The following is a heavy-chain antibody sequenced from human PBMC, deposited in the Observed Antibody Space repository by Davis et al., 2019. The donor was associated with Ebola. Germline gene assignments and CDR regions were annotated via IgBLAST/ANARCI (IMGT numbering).Heavy chain of an antibody. Sequence: ASVKVSCKASGYTFISHGISLVRQAPGQGLEWMGWISAYNGNTNYAQKLQGRVTMTTDTSTSTAYMELRSLRSDDTAVYYCVGIADTVDYWGQGTLVTVSS. J-gene: IGHJ4*02. CDR1: GYTFISHG. CDR2: ISAYNGNT. V-gene: IGHV1-18*01. D-gene: IGHD6-13*01. CDR3: VGIADTVDY.